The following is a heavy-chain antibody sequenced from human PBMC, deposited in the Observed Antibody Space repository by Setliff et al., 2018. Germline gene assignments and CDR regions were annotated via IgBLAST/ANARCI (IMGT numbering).Heavy chain of an antibody. Sequence: ASVKVSCKTSGYAFIAFGMSWVRQAPGQGLEWMGWISPVYGIANYARKFQGRVTMTADTSTTTAYLELRSLRSDDTAVYYCATSWGATPFDYWGQGTLVTVSS. V-gene: IGHV1-18*01. CDR1: GYAFIAFG. J-gene: IGHJ4*02. D-gene: IGHD1-26*01. CDR2: ISPVYGIA. CDR3: ATSWGATPFDY.